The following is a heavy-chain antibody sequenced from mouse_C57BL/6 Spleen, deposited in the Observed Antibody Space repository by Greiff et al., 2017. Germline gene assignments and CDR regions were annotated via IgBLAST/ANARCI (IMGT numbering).Heavy chain of an antibody. V-gene: IGHV1-36*01. Sequence: EVMLVESGPVLVKPGPSVKISCKASGFTFTDYYMHWVKQSHGKSLEWIGLVYPYNGGTSYNQKFKGKATLTVDTSSSTAYMELNSLTSEDSAVYYCASPEGLLQAWFAYWGQGTLVTVSA. CDR3: ASPEGLLQAWFAY. D-gene: IGHD2-3*01. CDR1: GFTFTDYY. J-gene: IGHJ3*01. CDR2: VYPYNGGT.